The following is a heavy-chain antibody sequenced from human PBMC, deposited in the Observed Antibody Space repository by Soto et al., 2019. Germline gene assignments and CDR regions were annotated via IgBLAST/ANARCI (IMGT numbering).Heavy chain of an antibody. Sequence: GGSLRLSCAASGFTFSSYGMHWVRQAPGKGLEWVSSISSSSSYIYYADSVKGRFTISRDNAKNSLYLQMNSLRAEDTAVYYCARDIAARGYYYGMDVWGQGTTVTVSS. J-gene: IGHJ6*02. D-gene: IGHD6-6*01. CDR1: GFTFSSYG. V-gene: IGHV3-21*01. CDR3: ARDIAARGYYYGMDV. CDR2: ISSSSSYI.